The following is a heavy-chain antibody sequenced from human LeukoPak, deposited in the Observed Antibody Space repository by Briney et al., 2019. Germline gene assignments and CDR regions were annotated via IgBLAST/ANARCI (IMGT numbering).Heavy chain of an antibody. CDR2: IIPIFGTA. D-gene: IGHD2-8*01. CDR1: GGTFSSYA. V-gene: IGHV1-69*13. Sequence: SVKVSCKASGGTFSSYAISWVRQAPGQGLEWMGGIIPIFGTANYAQKFQGRVTITADESTSTAYMELSSLRSEDTAVYYCARMVCAIAYYYGMDVWGQGTTVTVSS. CDR3: ARMVCAIAYYYGMDV. J-gene: IGHJ6*02.